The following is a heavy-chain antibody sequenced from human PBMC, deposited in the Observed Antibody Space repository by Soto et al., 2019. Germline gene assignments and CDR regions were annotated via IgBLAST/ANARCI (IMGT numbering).Heavy chain of an antibody. CDR1: GFTFSSYS. CDR3: ARDAGNLDYYGMDV. Sequence: EVQLVESGGGLVKPGGSLRLSCAASGFTFSSYSMNWVRQAPGKRLEWVSSISSSSRYIYYADSVKGRFTISRDNAKNSLYLQMNSLRAEDTAVYYCARDAGNLDYYGMDVWGQGTTVTVSS. D-gene: IGHD6-13*01. CDR2: ISSSSRYI. J-gene: IGHJ6*02. V-gene: IGHV3-21*01.